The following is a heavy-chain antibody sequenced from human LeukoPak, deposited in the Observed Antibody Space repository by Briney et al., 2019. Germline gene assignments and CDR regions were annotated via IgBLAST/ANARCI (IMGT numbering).Heavy chain of an antibody. D-gene: IGHD3-10*01. V-gene: IGHV3-64*01. CDR2: ISPSGDSA. J-gene: IGHJ4*02. CDR1: GFTFSDYY. CDR3: ARAPNYYGSARYYFDY. Sequence: PGGSLRLSCAASGFTFSDYYMHWVRQAPGRGLEYVSTISPSGDSAYYANSVKGRFTISRDNSKTTLSLQMGSLRAEDMAVYYCARAPNYYGSARYYFDYWGQGTQVTVSS.